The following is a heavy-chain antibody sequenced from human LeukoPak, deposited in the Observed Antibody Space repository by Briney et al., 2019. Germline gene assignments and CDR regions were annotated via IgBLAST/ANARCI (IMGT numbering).Heavy chain of an antibody. J-gene: IGHJ6*03. CDR1: GYSISSGYY. Sequence: SETLSLTCTVSGYSISSGYYWGWIRQPPGKGLEWIGSIYHSGSTYYNPSLKSRVTISVDTSKNQFSLKLSSVTAADTAVYYCAREAVSYYYYMDVWGKGTTVTVSS. CDR3: AREAVSYYYYMDV. CDR2: IYHSGST. V-gene: IGHV4-38-2*02. D-gene: IGHD3-16*02.